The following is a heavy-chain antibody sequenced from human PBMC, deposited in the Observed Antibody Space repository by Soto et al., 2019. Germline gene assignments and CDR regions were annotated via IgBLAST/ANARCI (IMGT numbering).Heavy chain of an antibody. V-gene: IGHV1-2*02. CDR2: INPNSGGT. CDR1: GYTFTGYY. J-gene: IGHJ4*02. Sequence: QVQLVQSGAEVKKPGASVKVSCKASGYTFTGYYMHWVRQAPGQGLEWMGGINPNSGGTNYAQKFQGRVTMPRDTSISTAYMELSRLRSDDTAVYYCAREVVEMATIYDYWGQGTLVTVS. CDR3: AREVVEMATIYDY. D-gene: IGHD5-12*01.